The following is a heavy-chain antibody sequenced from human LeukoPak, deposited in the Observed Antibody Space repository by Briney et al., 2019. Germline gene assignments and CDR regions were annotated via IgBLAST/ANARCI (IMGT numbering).Heavy chain of an antibody. Sequence: NSPETLSLTCTVSGGSISSSGYYWGWIRQPPGKGLEWIGSINYSGSTYYNPSLESRVSISVDTSKNQFSLKLSSVTAADTAVYYCATSGYAGNSRFNCWGQGTLVTVSS. CDR2: INYSGST. CDR3: ATSGYAGNSRFNC. D-gene: IGHD4-23*01. V-gene: IGHV4-39*01. J-gene: IGHJ4*02. CDR1: GGSISSSGYY.